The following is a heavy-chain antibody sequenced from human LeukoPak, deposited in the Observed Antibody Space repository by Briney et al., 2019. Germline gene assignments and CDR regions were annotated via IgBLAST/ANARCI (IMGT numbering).Heavy chain of an antibody. CDR1: GFTFSSYS. D-gene: IGHD2-2*01. Sequence: GGSLRLSCAASGFTFSSYSMNWVRQAPGKGLEWVSSISSDGTYIYYADSVKGRFTISRDNAKNSLYLQMNRLRAEDTAVYYCARAGVRRARQLLTYFDYWGQGTLVTVSS. CDR2: ISSDGTYI. V-gene: IGHV3-21*01. CDR3: ARAGVRRARQLLTYFDY. J-gene: IGHJ4*02.